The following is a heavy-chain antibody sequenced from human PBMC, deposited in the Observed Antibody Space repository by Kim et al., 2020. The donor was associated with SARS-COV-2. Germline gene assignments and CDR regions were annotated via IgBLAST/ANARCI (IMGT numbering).Heavy chain of an antibody. V-gene: IGHV3-23*01. CDR2: ISGSGGST. Sequence: GGSLRLSCAASGFTFSSYAMSWVRQAPGKGLEWVSAISGSGGSTYYADSVKGRFTISRDNSKNTLYLQMNSLRAEDTAVYYCAKGMYGVPNYYYGMDVWGQGTTVTVSS. J-gene: IGHJ6*02. D-gene: IGHD2-8*01. CDR1: GFTFSSYA. CDR3: AKGMYGVPNYYYGMDV.